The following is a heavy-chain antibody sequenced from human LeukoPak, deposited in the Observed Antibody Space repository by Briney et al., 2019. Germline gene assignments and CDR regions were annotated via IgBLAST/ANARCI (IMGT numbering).Heavy chain of an antibody. J-gene: IGHJ3*02. CDR1: GGSISSSNW. CDR2: IYHSGST. CDR3: AKGIAAAGTVHDAFDI. D-gene: IGHD6-13*01. V-gene: IGHV4-4*02. Sequence: PSGTLSLTCAVPGGSISSSNWWSWVRQPPGKGLEWIGEIYHSGSTNYNPSLKSRVTISVDKSKNQFSLKLSSVTAADTAVYYCAKGIAAAGTVHDAFDIWGQGTMVTVSS.